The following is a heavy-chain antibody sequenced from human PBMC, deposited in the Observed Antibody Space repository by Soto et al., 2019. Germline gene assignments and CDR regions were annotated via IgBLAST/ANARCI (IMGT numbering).Heavy chain of an antibody. Sequence: ASVKVSCKASGYTFTSYYMHWVRQAPGQGLEWMGIINPSGGSTSYAQKFQGRVTMTRDTSTSTAYMELSSLRSDDTAVYYCATRSPAFDFLGQGTLVTVSS. CDR3: ATRSPAFDF. CDR2: INPSGGST. V-gene: IGHV1-46*01. J-gene: IGHJ4*02. CDR1: GYTFTSYY.